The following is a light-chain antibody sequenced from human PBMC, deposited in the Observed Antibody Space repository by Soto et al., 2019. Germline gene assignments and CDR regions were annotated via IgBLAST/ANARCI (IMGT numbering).Light chain of an antibody. Sequence: DIQMTQSPSSLSASVEDRVIITCRASQSISNHLNWYQQKPGKAPKLLIYDASSLQSGVPPRFSGSGSGTDFTLSINSLQPEDFATYYCQQTYSTPLTFGGGTRLEIK. J-gene: IGKJ5*01. CDR3: QQTYSTPLT. V-gene: IGKV1-39*01. CDR2: DAS. CDR1: QSISNH.